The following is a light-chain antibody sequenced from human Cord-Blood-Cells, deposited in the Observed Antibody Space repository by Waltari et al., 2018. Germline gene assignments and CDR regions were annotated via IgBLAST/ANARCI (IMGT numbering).Light chain of an antibody. J-gene: IGLJ1*01. CDR3: SSYAGSNNFV. CDR2: EVS. CDR1: RSDVGGYNY. V-gene: IGLV2-8*01. Sequence: QSALPQPPSASGSPGQSVTISCTGTRSDVGGYNYVSWYQQHPGNAPKLMIYEVSKRPSGVPDRFSGSKSGNTASLTVSGLQAEDEADYYCSSYAGSNNFVFGTGTKVTVL.